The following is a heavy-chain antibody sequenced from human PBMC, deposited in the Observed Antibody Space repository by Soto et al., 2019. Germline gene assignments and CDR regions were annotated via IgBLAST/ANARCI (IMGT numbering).Heavy chain of an antibody. D-gene: IGHD2-15*01. V-gene: IGHV1-18*01. CDR3: AREGSYGWYDC. J-gene: IGHJ5*01. Sequence: QVQLVQSGAEVRKPVASGKVSCKASGYTFSSQGIIWVRQAPGQGLAWMGWSSGHNGNAKYAQRFQGRVTMTTDTSTSTVYMDLRSLGSDDSAVYYCAREGSYGWYDCWGQGTLVTVSS. CDR2: SSGHNGNA. CDR1: GYTFSSQG.